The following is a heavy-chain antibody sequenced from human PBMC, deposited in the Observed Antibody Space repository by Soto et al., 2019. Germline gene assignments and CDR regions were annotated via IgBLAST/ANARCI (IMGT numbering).Heavy chain of an antibody. Sequence: PSETLSLTCTVSGGSIGSYHWSWVRQPPGKGLEWIASVYYTGTTNYNPSLGSRVTISIDAPENQFSLKLLSVTAADTAIYYCARSGVTGIVIPSHWFDPWGQGTLVTVSS. D-gene: IGHD2-21*02. V-gene: IGHV4-59*12. CDR3: ARSGVTGIVIPSHWFDP. CDR1: GGSIGSYH. J-gene: IGHJ5*02. CDR2: VYYTGTT.